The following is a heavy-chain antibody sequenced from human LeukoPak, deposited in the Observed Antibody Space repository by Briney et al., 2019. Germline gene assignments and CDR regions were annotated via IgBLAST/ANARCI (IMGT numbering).Heavy chain of an antibody. J-gene: IGHJ4*02. CDR2: ISYNGSNK. CDR3: ARSGGDTAMTSDY. D-gene: IGHD5-18*01. Sequence: PPGGSLRLSCAASGFTFSSYAMHWVRQAPGKGLEWVAVISYNGSNKYYADSVKGRFTISRDNSRNTLYLQMNSLRAEDTAVYYCARSGGDTAMTSDYWGQGTLVTVSS. CDR1: GFTFSSYA. V-gene: IGHV3-30*01.